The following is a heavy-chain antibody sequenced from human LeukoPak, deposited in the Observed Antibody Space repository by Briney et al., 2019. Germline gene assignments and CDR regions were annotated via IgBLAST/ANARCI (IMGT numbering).Heavy chain of an antibody. CDR2: IKQDGSEK. CDR1: GFTFSSYW. V-gene: IGHV3-7*01. D-gene: IGHD1-26*01. J-gene: IGHJ4*02. Sequence: GGSLRLSCAASGFTFSSYWMSWVRQAPGKGLEWVANIKQDGSEKYYVDSVKGRFTISRDNAKNSLYPQMNSLRAEDTAVYYCARDARHGSGGYWGQGTLVTVSP. CDR3: ARDARHGSGGY.